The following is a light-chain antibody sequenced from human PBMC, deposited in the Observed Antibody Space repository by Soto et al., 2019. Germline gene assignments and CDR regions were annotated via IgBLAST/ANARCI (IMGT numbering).Light chain of an antibody. V-gene: IGKV3-20*01. CDR1: QSVSSSY. CDR2: GAS. CDR3: HQYGSSPLYT. J-gene: IGKJ2*01. Sequence: EIVLTQSPGTLSLSPGERATLSCRASQSVSSSYLAWYQQKPGQAPRLLIYGASSRATGIPDRFSGSGSGTDLPLTISRLEPEYFAVYYCHQYGSSPLYTFGQGTKLEI.